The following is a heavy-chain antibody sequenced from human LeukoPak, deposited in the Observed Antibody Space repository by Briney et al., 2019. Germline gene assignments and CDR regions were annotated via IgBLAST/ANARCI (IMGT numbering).Heavy chain of an antibody. D-gene: IGHD6-13*01. CDR3: ARGFSSSWYFNWFDP. CDR1: GGSFSGYY. J-gene: IGHJ5*01. Sequence: PSETLSLTCAVYGGSFSGYYWSWIRQPPGKGLEWIGEINHSGSTNYNPSLKSGVTISVDTSKNQFSLKLSSVTAADTAVYYCARGFSSSWYFNWFDPWGQGTLVTVSS. V-gene: IGHV4-34*01. CDR2: INHSGST.